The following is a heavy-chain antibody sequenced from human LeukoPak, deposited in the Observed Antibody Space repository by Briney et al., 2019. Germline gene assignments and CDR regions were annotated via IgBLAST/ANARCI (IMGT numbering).Heavy chain of an antibody. CDR2: IKQDGSEK. J-gene: IGHJ4*02. D-gene: IGHD2-2*01. V-gene: IGHV3-7*01. CDR3: ARDYCSSTSCFPDY. Sequence: GSLRLSCAASGFTFSSYWMSWVRQAPGKGLEWVANIKQDGSEKYYVDSVKGRFTISRDNAKNSLYLQMNSLRAEDTAVYYCARDYCSSTSCFPDYWGQGTPVTVSS. CDR1: GFTFSSYW.